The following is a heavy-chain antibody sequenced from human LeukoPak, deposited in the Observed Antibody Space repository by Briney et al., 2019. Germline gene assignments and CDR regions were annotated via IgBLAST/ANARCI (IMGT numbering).Heavy chain of an antibody. V-gene: IGHV3-9*01. Sequence: GGSLRLSFAAPGFTFVDYAFNWVRQAPGKGLEWVSGIGWNSGSIGYADSVKGRFTISRDNAKNSLYLQMNSLRAEDTAFYYCAKGADFYGSGTHFDYWGQGTLVTVSS. CDR3: AKGADFYGSGTHFDY. CDR2: IGWNSGSI. CDR1: GFTFVDYA. J-gene: IGHJ4*02. D-gene: IGHD3-10*01.